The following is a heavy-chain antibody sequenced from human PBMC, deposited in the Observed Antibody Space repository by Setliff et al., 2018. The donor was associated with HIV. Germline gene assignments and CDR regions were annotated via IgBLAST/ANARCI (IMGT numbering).Heavy chain of an antibody. V-gene: IGHV5-51*01. CDR1: GYSFTSYW. CDR3: ARHLGVAGTSGGDY. J-gene: IGHJ4*02. CDR2: IYPGDSNT. Sequence: PGESLKISWNGSGYSFTSYWIAWVRQMPGKGLEWMGIIYPGDSNTRYSPSFQGQVTISADKSISTAYLQWSSLKASDTAMYYCARHLGVAGTSGGDYWGQGTLVTVSS. D-gene: IGHD6-19*01.